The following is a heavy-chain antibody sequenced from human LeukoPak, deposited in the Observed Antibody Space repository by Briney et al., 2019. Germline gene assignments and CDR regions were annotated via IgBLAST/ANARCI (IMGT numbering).Heavy chain of an antibody. V-gene: IGHV4-59*08. CDR3: ARHVSRSSGSYPFDY. D-gene: IGHD3-10*01. Sequence: SETLSLTCTVSGGSSSSYYWSWIRQPPGKGLEWIGYIQYSGSTNYNPSLKSRVTISVDTSKNQFSLRLSAVAAVDTAVYYCARHVSRSSGSYPFDYWGQGTLVTVSS. CDR2: IQYSGST. CDR1: GGSSSSYY. J-gene: IGHJ4*02.